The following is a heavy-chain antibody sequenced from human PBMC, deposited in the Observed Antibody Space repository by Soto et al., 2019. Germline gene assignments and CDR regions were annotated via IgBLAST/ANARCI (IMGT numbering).Heavy chain of an antibody. Sequence: QVQLVQSGAEVKKPGSSVKVSCKASGGTFSSYAINWVRQAPGQGLEWMGGIIPIFGTADYAQKFQGRVTITADESTSTAYMALSSLRSEDTAVYYCASSITGSPNYYYGMDVWGQGTTVTVSS. CDR3: ASSITGSPNYYYGMDV. J-gene: IGHJ6*02. D-gene: IGHD1-20*01. CDR1: GGTFSSYA. CDR2: IIPIFGTA. V-gene: IGHV1-69*12.